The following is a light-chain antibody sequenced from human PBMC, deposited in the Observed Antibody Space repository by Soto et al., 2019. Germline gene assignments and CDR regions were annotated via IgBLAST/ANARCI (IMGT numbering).Light chain of an antibody. Sequence: QSALTQPASVSGSPGQSITISCTGTTSDVGGYNYVSWYQQHPGKAPKLMIYEVSDRPSGVSNRFSGSKSGNTASLTISGLQAEDEADYYCSSYTSKSSRVFGGGTKVTDL. CDR1: TSDVGGYNY. J-gene: IGLJ3*02. CDR3: SSYTSKSSRV. CDR2: EVS. V-gene: IGLV2-14*01.